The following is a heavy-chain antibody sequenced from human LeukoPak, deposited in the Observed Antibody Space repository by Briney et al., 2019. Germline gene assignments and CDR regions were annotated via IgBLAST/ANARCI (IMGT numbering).Heavy chain of an antibody. Sequence: SQTLSLTCAVSGGSISIGGYSWSWIRQPPGKGLEWIGYIYQSGSTYYNPSLKSRVTISVDRSKNQFSLKLSSVTAADTAVYYCARGTFGVSNFDYWGQGTLVTVSS. V-gene: IGHV4-30-2*01. D-gene: IGHD3-3*01. CDR1: GGSISIGGYS. J-gene: IGHJ4*02. CDR2: IYQSGST. CDR3: ARGTFGVSNFDY.